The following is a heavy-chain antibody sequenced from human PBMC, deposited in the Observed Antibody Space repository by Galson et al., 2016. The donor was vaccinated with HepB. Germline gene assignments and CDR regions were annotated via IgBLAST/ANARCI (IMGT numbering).Heavy chain of an antibody. CDR3: AREVGYSYVVTINWFDP. D-gene: IGHD5-18*01. CDR1: GFTFSSYG. CDR2: IWYDGSNK. Sequence: SLRLSCAASGFTFSSYGMHWVRQAPGKGLEWVAVIWYDGSNKNYADSVKGRFTISRDNSKNTVYLQMNSLRAEDTAVYYCAREVGYSYVVTINWFDPWGQGPLVTGAS. V-gene: IGHV3-33*01. J-gene: IGHJ5*02.